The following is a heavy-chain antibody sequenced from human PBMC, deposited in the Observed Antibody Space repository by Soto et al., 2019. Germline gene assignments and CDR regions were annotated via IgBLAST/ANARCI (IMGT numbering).Heavy chain of an antibody. Sequence: SETLCLTCTVSGGSISSSSYYWGWIRQPPGKGLEWIGYIYYSGSTNYNPSLKSRVTISVDTSKNQFSLKLSSVTAADTAVYYCARLKWFGEPSPYYFDYWGQGTLVTVSS. CDR2: IYYSGST. D-gene: IGHD3-10*01. CDR3: ARLKWFGEPSPYYFDY. J-gene: IGHJ4*02. V-gene: IGHV4-61*05. CDR1: GGSISSSSYY.